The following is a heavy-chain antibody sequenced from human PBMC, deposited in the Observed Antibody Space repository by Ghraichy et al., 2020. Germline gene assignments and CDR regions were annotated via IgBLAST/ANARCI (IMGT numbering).Heavy chain of an antibody. CDR2: IYPGDSDT. CDR3: ARLPLGSSSWYGALYFDY. J-gene: IGHJ4*02. Sequence: GESLNISCKGSGYSFTSYWIGWVRQMPGKGLEWMGIIYPGDSDTRYSPSFQGQVTISADKSISTAYLQWSSLKASDTAMYYCARLPLGSSSWYGALYFDYWGQGTLVTVSS. CDR1: GYSFTSYW. D-gene: IGHD6-13*01. V-gene: IGHV5-51*01.